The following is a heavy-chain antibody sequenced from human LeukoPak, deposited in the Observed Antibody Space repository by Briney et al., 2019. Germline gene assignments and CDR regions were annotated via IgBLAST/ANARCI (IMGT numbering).Heavy chain of an antibody. D-gene: IGHD1-7*01. V-gene: IGHV4-39*07. CDR3: AREDLETGTTSFYYYYYMDV. CDR2: IYYSGST. J-gene: IGHJ6*03. Sequence: SETLSLTCTVSGGSISSSSYYWGWIRQPPGKGLEWIGSIYYSGSTYYNPSLKSRVTISVDTSKNQFSLKLSSVTAADTAVYYCAREDLETGTTSFYYYYYMDVWGKGTTVTVS. CDR1: GGSISSSSYY.